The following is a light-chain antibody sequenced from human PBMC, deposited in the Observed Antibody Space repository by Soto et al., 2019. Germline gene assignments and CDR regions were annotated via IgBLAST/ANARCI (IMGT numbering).Light chain of an antibody. Sequence: DIVLTQSPGTLSLSPGERATLSCRASQSVGRSYLAWYQQKPGQAPRLLISSVSKRATGIPDRFSGGGSGTEFTPTLRSPQPQDSAVYYCQQYNNWTLITFGQGTRLELK. V-gene: IGKV3-20*01. CDR2: SVS. J-gene: IGKJ5*01. CDR3: QQYNNWTLIT. CDR1: QSVGRSY.